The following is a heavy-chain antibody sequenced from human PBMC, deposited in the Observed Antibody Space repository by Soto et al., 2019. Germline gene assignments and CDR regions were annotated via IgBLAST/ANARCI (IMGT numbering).Heavy chain of an antibody. J-gene: IGHJ4*02. Sequence: ASVKVSCKASGGTFSSYAISWVRQAPGQGLEWMGGIIPIFGTANYAQKFQGRVTITADESTSTAYMELSSLRSEDTAVYYCARSREQQLEVYYFXYWGQGTLVTVSS. CDR3: ARSREQQLEVYYFXY. D-gene: IGHD6-13*01. CDR1: GGTFSSYA. V-gene: IGHV1-69*13. CDR2: IIPIFGTA.